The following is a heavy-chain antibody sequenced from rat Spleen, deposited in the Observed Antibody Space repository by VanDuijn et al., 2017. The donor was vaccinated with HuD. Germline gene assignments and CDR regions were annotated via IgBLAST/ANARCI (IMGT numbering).Heavy chain of an antibody. J-gene: IGHJ2*01. CDR1: GFTFSDYN. CDR2: ISYDGDNT. CDR3: ARQASTGPDY. D-gene: IGHD1-11*01. V-gene: IGHV5-7*01. Sequence: EVQLVESGGGLVQPGRSLKLSCAASGFTFSDYNMAWVRQAPKKGLEWVTTISYDGDNTYYRDSVKGRFTISRDNTKSILYLLKYRLRSEDTATYYCARQASTGPDYWGQGVMVTVSS.